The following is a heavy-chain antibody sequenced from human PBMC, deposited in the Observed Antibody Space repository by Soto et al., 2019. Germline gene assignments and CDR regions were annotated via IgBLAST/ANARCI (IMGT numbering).Heavy chain of an antibody. CDR2: ITGSGDYT. CDR3: AKDPAGNGYYEGLFDF. D-gene: IGHD3-22*01. CDR1: GFTFSTFS. V-gene: IGHV3-23*01. J-gene: IGHJ4*02. Sequence: VQLLESGGGLVQPGGSLRLSCEASGFTFSTFSMSWVRQSPGKGLEWVSAITGSGDYTYYADSVKGRFTLSRDNSKNTLYLQVNSLGVDDTAIYFCAKDPAGNGYYEGLFDFWGQGTLVTVSS.